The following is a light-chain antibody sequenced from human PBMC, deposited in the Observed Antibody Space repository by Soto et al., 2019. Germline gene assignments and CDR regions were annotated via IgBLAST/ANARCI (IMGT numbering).Light chain of an antibody. CDR1: QGINSF. CDR2: AAS. V-gene: IGKV1-9*01. CDR3: QQLNSYPTT. J-gene: IGKJ5*01. Sequence: DIPLTQSPSFLSASVGDRVTITCRASQGINSFLGWYQQKPGKGPRLLIYAASALQSGVPSRFSGSGSGTEFTLTISSLQPEDFATYYCQQLNSYPTTFGQGKRLEMK.